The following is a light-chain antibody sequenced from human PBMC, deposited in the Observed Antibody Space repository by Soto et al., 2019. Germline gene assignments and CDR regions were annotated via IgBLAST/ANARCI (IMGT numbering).Light chain of an antibody. CDR3: QQYGSSPTT. Sequence: EIVLTQSPGTLSFSPGEIATLSCRPSQSVSSSYLAWYQQKPGQAPRLLIYGASSRATGIPDRFSGSGSGTDFTLTISRLEPEDFAVYYCQQYGSSPTTFGQGTKVDIK. J-gene: IGKJ1*01. CDR2: GAS. V-gene: IGKV3-20*01. CDR1: QSVSSSY.